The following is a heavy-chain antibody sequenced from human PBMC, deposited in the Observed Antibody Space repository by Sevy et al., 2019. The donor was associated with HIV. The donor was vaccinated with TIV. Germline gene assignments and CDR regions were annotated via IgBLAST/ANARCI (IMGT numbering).Heavy chain of an antibody. V-gene: IGHV5-51*01. CDR1: GYSFTSYW. D-gene: IGHD3-10*01. CDR2: IYPGDSDT. CDR3: ARALITMVRGVMIFGFDY. J-gene: IGHJ4*02. Sequence: GESLKISCKGSGYSFTSYWIGWVRQMPGKGLEWMGIIYPGDSDTRDSPSFQGQVTISADKSISTAYLQWSSLKASDTAMYYCARALITMVRGVMIFGFDYWGQGTLVTVSS.